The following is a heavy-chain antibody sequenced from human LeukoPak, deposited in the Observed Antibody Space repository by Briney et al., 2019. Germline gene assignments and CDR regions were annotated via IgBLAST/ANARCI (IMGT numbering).Heavy chain of an antibody. CDR1: GFTFSSYN. V-gene: IGHV3-21*01. CDR2: ISSSSSYI. Sequence: GGSLRLSCAASGFTFSSYNMNWVRQAPGKGLEWVSSISSSSSYIYYADSVKGRFTISRDNAKNSLYLQMNSLRAEDTAAYYCARAGGDYEAFDIWGQGTMVTVSS. CDR3: ARAGGDYEAFDI. D-gene: IGHD2-21*02. J-gene: IGHJ3*02.